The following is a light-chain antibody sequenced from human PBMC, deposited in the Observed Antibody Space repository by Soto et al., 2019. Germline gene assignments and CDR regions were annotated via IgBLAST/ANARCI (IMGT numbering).Light chain of an antibody. CDR1: SSDVGGYNY. V-gene: IGLV2-14*01. CDR3: SSYTISSTYV. CDR2: DVS. J-gene: IGLJ1*01. Sequence: QCGLTQPASVSGSPGQSITMSCTGTSSDVGGYNYVSWYQQHPGKAPTLMIYDVSNRPSGVSNRFSGSKSGNTASLTISGLQSEDEADYYCSSYTISSTYVFGTGTRTPS.